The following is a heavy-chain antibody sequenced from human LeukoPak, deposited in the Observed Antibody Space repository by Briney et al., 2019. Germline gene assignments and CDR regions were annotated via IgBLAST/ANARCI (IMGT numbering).Heavy chain of an antibody. V-gene: IGHV1-46*01. CDR2: IIPVVSST. D-gene: IGHD6-19*01. CDR1: GYTFTGYY. Sequence: GASVKVSCKASGYTFTGYYMHWVRQAPGQGLEWMGMIIPVVSSTYCAQKFQGRVTITAVESTSTVNLEMNSLRVEDTAIYYCARGGSGWSNFDYWGQGSLVTVS. J-gene: IGHJ4*02. CDR3: ARGGSGWSNFDY.